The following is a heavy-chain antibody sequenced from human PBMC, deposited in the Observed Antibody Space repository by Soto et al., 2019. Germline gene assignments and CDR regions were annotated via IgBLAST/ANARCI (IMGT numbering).Heavy chain of an antibody. Sequence: ASVKVSCKASGYTFTSYAMHWVRQAPGQRLEWMGWINAGNGNTKYSQKFQGRVTITRDTSASTAYMELSSLRSEDTAVYYCARDIPILRPDSSGLRYYYYGMDVWGQGTTVTVSS. CDR1: GYTFTSYA. D-gene: IGHD3-22*01. CDR2: INAGNGNT. J-gene: IGHJ6*02. CDR3: ARDIPILRPDSSGLRYYYYGMDV. V-gene: IGHV1-3*01.